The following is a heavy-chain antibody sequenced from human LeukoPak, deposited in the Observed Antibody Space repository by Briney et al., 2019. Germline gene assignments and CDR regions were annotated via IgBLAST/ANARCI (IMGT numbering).Heavy chain of an antibody. Sequence: VASVKVSCKASGGTFSSCAISWVRQAPGQGLEWMGGIIPIFGTANYAQKFQGRVTITADESTSTAYMELSSLRSEDTAVYYCARGPFSLKYYYDSSGYYWVYWGQGTLVTVSS. D-gene: IGHD3-22*01. CDR2: IIPIFGTA. J-gene: IGHJ4*02. CDR3: ARGPFSLKYYYDSSGYYWVY. V-gene: IGHV1-69*13. CDR1: GGTFSSCA.